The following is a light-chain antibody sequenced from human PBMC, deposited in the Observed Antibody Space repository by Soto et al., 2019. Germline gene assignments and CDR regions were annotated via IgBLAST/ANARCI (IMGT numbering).Light chain of an antibody. Sequence: DIQMTQSPSSVSATVGERVTISCRTSQGMSSWLAWYQQKPGKAPKLLIYAASSLQSGVPSRFSGSASGTYFTLTISSLQPEDFATYYCQQASSFPLTFCQGARLEIK. CDR2: AAS. CDR1: QGMSSW. CDR3: QQASSFPLT. J-gene: IGKJ5*01. V-gene: IGKV1D-12*01.